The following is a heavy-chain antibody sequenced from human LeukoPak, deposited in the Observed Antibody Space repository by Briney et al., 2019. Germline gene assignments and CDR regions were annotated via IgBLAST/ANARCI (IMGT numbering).Heavy chain of an antibody. CDR2: IWYDGSNK. CDR3: AREGDILRYFDWLSYFDY. Sequence: GGSLRLSCAASGFTFSSYGMHWVRQAPGKGLEWVAVIWYDGSNKYYADSVKGRFTISRDNSKNTLYLQMNSLRAEDTAVYYCAREGDILRYFDWLSYFDYWGQGTLVTVSS. CDR1: GFTFSSYG. V-gene: IGHV3-33*08. J-gene: IGHJ4*02. D-gene: IGHD3-9*01.